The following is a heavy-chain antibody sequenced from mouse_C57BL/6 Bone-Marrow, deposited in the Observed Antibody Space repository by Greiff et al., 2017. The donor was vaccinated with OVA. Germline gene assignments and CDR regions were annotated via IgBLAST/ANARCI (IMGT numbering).Heavy chain of an antibody. V-gene: IGHV1-72*01. CDR3: SRDYYGSSRYAMDY. D-gene: IGHD1-1*01. Sequence: VQLQQPGAELVKPGASVKLSCKASGYTFTSYWMHWVKQRPGRGLEWIGRIDPNRGGTKYNEKLKSKATLTVDTPSSTAYMQLSSLTSEDSAVYYCSRDYYGSSRYAMDYWGQGTSVTVSS. J-gene: IGHJ4*01. CDR2: IDPNRGGT. CDR1: GYTFTSYW.